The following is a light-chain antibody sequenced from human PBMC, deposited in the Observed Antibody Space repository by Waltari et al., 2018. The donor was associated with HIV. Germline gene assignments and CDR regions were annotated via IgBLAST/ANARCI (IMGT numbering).Light chain of an antibody. CDR1: QSIAPYF. V-gene: IGKV3-20*01. J-gene: IGKJ4*01. Sequence: EIVLTQSPDTLSLSAGERATLSCRASQSIAPYFIAWYQQKPGQAPRLLIYAASNMATGIPDRFSGSGSGTDFTLTISRLEPEDFAVYFCQQYSFTPLTFGGGTKVEIK. CDR2: AAS. CDR3: QQYSFTPLT.